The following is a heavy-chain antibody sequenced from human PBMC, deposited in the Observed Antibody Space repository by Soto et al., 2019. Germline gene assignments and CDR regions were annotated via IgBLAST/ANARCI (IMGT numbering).Heavy chain of an antibody. CDR1: GDSISRSSYA. J-gene: IGHJ4*02. CDR2: IYFSGST. Sequence: SETVSLTCTVSGDSISRSSYAWGWLRQPQGKGLEWIGSIYFSGSTYFSPSLKSRVTISVDTSKDQFSLKLSSVTAADTAVYYCARLRISVAAYFDYWGQGTLVTVSS. D-gene: IGHD6-19*01. CDR3: ARLRISVAAYFDY. V-gene: IGHV4-39*01.